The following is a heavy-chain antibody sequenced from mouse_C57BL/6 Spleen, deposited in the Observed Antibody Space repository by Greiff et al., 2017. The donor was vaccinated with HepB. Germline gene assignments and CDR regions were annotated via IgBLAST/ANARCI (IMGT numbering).Heavy chain of an antibody. CDR3: ARRRTVVDYFDY. D-gene: IGHD1-1*01. Sequence: EVKLVESGGGLVKPGGSLKLSCAASGFTFSDYGMHWVRQAPEKGLEWVAYISSGSSTIYYADTVKGRFTISRDNAKNTLFLQMTSLRSEDTAMYYCARRRTVVDYFDYWGQGTTLTVSS. CDR1: GFTFSDYG. J-gene: IGHJ2*01. CDR2: ISSGSSTI. V-gene: IGHV5-17*01.